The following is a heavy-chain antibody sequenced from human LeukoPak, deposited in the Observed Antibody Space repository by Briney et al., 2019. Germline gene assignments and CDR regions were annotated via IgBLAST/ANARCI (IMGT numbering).Heavy chain of an antibody. CDR1: GFTFSSYA. V-gene: IGHV3-23*01. CDR2: ISGSGGST. J-gene: IGHJ4*02. CDR3: AKDRGRVGYCSSTSCY. Sequence: GGSLRLSCAASGFTFSSYAMSWVRQAPGKGLEWVSAISGSGGSTYYADSVKGRFTISRDNSKNTLYLQMNSLRAEDTAVYCCAKDRGRVGYCSSTSCYWGQGTLVTVSS. D-gene: IGHD2-2*01.